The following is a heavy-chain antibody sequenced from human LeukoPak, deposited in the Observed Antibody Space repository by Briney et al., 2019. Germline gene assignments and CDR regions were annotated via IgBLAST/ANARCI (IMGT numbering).Heavy chain of an antibody. V-gene: IGHV4-30-2*01. D-gene: IGHD3-22*01. CDR1: GGSISSGGYS. CDR3: ARDRKAYYYDSSGYLPSGAFDI. CDR2: IYHSGST. Sequence: SQTLSLTCAVSGGSISSGGYSWSWIRQPPGKGLEWIGYIYHSGSTYYNPCLKSRVTISVDRSKNQFSLKLSSVTAADTAVYYCARDRKAYYYDSSGYLPSGAFDIWGQGTMVTVSS. J-gene: IGHJ3*02.